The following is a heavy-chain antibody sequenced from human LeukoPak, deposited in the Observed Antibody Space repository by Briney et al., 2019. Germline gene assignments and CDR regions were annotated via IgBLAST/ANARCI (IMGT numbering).Heavy chain of an antibody. J-gene: IGHJ4*02. CDR2: ISYDGGNK. D-gene: IGHD3-22*01. CDR3: ARARNNYDSSGYSALDY. V-gene: IGHV3-30*03. Sequence: AGSLRLSCTASRFTFSNYGMHWVRQAPRKGLEGVAVISYDGGNKHYADSVKGRFTISRDNSQSTLYLQMNSLRAEDTAVYYCARARNNYDSSGYSALDYWGQGTLVTVSS. CDR1: RFTFSNYG.